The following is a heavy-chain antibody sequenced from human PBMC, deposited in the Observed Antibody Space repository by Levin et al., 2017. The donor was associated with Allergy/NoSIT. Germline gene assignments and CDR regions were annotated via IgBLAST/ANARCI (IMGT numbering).Heavy chain of an antibody. V-gene: IGHV3-21*01. Sequence: GGSLRLSCAASGFTFSSYSMNWVRQAPGKGLEWVSSISSSSSYIYYADSVKGRFTISRDNAKNSLYLQMNSLRAEDTAVYYCARGLLVGGRPDYWGQGTLVTVSS. J-gene: IGHJ4*02. D-gene: IGHD1-26*01. CDR2: ISSSSSYI. CDR1: GFTFSSYS. CDR3: ARGLLVGGRPDY.